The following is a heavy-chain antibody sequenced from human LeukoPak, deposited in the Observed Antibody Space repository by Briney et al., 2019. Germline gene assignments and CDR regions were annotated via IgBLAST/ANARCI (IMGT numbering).Heavy chain of an antibody. J-gene: IGHJ4*02. Sequence: SVKVSCKASGGTFSSYAISWVRQAPGQGLECMGRIIPIFGTANYAQKFQGRVTITTDESTSTAYMELSSLRSEDTAVYYCASGDYYDSSDFDYWGQGTLVTVSS. CDR1: GGTFSSYA. CDR2: IIPIFGTA. V-gene: IGHV1-69*05. D-gene: IGHD3-22*01. CDR3: ASGDYYDSSDFDY.